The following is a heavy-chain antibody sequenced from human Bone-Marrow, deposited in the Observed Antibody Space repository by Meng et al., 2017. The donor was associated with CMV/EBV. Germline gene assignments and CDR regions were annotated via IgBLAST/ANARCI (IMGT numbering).Heavy chain of an antibody. Sequence: ASVKVSCKASGYTFTTYSITWVRQAPGQGLEWMGWISPYNGNTDYAQKFQGRVTMTTDTSTSTAYMEVRSLTSDDTAIYYCARGPGGWLQLPPEYFQHWGQGTLVTVSS. V-gene: IGHV1-18*01. CDR1: GYTFTTYS. J-gene: IGHJ1*01. CDR2: ISPYNGNT. D-gene: IGHD5-24*01. CDR3: ARGPGGWLQLPPEYFQH.